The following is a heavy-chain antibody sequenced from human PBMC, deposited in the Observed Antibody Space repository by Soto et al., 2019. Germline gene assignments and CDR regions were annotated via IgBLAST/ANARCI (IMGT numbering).Heavy chain of an antibody. CDR3: ARDVFSRGSDYYYYYGMDV. CDR2: IIPIFGTA. Sequence: ASVKVSCKASGGTFSSYAISWVRQAPGQGLEWMGGIIPIFGTANYAQKFQGRVTITADESTSTAYMELSSLRSEDTAVYYYARDVFSRGSDYYYYYGMDVWGQGTTVTVSS. V-gene: IGHV1-69*13. J-gene: IGHJ6*02. CDR1: GGTFSSYA. D-gene: IGHD3-10*01.